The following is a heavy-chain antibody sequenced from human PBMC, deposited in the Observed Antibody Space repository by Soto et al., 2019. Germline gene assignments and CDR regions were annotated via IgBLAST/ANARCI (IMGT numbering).Heavy chain of an antibody. CDR3: ARLAWFGESRTTKTGKYGMDV. V-gene: IGHV5-10-1*01. CDR1: GYSFTSYW. CDR2: IDPSDSYT. Sequence: GESLKISCKGSGYSFTSYWISWVRQMPGKGLEWMGRIDPSDSYTNYSPSFQGHVTISADKSISTAYLQWSSLKASDTAMYYCARLAWFGESRTTKTGKYGMDVWGQGTTVTVSS. J-gene: IGHJ6*02. D-gene: IGHD3-10*01.